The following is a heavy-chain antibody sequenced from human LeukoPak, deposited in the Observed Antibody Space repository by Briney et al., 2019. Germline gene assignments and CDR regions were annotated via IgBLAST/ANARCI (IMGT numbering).Heavy chain of an antibody. CDR3: DKFRSGYYIGGWYFDH. CDR1: GFTFSSYA. D-gene: IGHD3-3*01. J-gene: IGHJ4*02. CDR2: ISGSGGST. Sequence: GGSLRRSCAASGFTFSSYAMSWVRQAPGKGLEWVSAISGSGGSTYYADSVKGRFTISRNNSKNTLYLQMNSLIAEDTAVYCCDKFRSGYYIGGWYFDHWGQGTLVTVSS. V-gene: IGHV3-23*01.